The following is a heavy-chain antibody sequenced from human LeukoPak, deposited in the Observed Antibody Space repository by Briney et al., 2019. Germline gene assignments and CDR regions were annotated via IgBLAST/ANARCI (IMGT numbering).Heavy chain of an antibody. Sequence: SETLSLTCAVYGGAFSGYYWSWIRQPPGKGLEWIGEINHSGSTNYNPSLKSRVTISVDTSKNQFSLKLSSVTAADTAVYYWASKVTYYYGSGSYPRHYYYGMDVWGQGTTVTVSS. V-gene: IGHV4-34*01. J-gene: IGHJ6*02. CDR2: INHSGST. D-gene: IGHD3-10*01. CDR3: ASKVTYYYGSGSYPRHYYYGMDV. CDR1: GGAFSGYY.